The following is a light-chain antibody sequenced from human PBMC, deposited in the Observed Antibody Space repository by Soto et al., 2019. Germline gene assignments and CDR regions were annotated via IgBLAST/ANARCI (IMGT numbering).Light chain of an antibody. CDR3: QQSYSTPPLT. CDR1: QTISMF. CDR2: AAS. J-gene: IGKJ4*02. Sequence: DIQMTQSPSSLSAFVGDRVTLTCRASQTISMFLNWYQQKPGKAPILLISAASSLQTGVPSRFNGSGSGTDFTLTISILQPEDCATYYCQQSYSTPPLTFGEGTKVEIK. V-gene: IGKV1-39*01.